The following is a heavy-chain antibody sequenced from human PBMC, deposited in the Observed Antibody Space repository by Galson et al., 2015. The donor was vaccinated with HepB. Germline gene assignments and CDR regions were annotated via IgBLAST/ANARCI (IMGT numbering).Heavy chain of an antibody. Sequence: LSLTCAVYGGSFSGYYWSWIRQPPGKGLEWIGEINHSGSTNYNPSLKSRVTISVDTSKNQFSLKLSSVTAADTAVYYCASGVRVLDYWGQGTLVTVSS. CDR2: INHSGST. V-gene: IGHV4-34*01. CDR1: GGSFSGYY. CDR3: ASGVRVLDY. J-gene: IGHJ4*02.